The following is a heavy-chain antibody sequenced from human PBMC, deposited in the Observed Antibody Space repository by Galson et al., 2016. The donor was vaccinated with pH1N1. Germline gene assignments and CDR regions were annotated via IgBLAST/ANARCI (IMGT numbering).Heavy chain of an antibody. J-gene: IGHJ4*01. V-gene: IGHV3-9*01. CDR3: ARDRGAPGSPPLYFFNY. D-gene: IGHD2-15*01. Sequence: SLRLSCAASGFSFDDHAMHWVRQAPGKGLEWVSGISWNSGAIDYSDSVKGRFTISRDNAKNSLYLQMNSLRPEDTAFYYCARDRGAPGSPPLYFFNYWGHGTLVIVSS. CDR1: GFSFDDHA. CDR2: ISWNSGAI.